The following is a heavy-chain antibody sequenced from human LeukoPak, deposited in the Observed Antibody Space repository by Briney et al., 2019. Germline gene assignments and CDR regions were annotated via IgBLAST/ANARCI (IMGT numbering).Heavy chain of an antibody. V-gene: IGHV3-74*01. CDR1: GFTFSSYW. J-gene: IGHJ4*02. CDR3: GKEGGGSLF. D-gene: IGHD1-26*01. Sequence: GGSLRLSCAASGFTFSSYWMHWVRQAPGKGLVWVSRINTDGSSTSYADSVKGRFTISRDNAKNTLYLQMNSLRAEDTAVYYCGKEGGGSLFWGQGTLVTVSS. CDR2: INTDGSST.